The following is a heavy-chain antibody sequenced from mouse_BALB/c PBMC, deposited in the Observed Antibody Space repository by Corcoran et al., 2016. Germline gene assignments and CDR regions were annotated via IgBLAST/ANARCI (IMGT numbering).Heavy chain of an antibody. CDR1: GYTFTNYG. J-gene: IGHJ4*01. CDR3: AREPYAMDY. CDR2: INTYTGEP. Sequence: QIQLVQSGPELKKPGETVKISCKASGYTFTNYGINWVKQAPGRGFKWMGWINTYTGEPTYTDDFKGRFAFSLETSASTAYLQINNLKNEDTATYFCAREPYAMDYWGQGTSVTVSS. V-gene: IGHV9-3-1*01.